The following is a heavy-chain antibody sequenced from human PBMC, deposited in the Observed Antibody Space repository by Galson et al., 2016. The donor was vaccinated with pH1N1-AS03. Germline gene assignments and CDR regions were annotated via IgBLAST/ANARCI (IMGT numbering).Heavy chain of an antibody. Sequence: ETLSLTCTVSGGSISRYYWSWIRQPAGKGLEWIGRIYSSGSTDYNPSLKSRVTMSVDTSKNQFSLKLTSVTAADTAVYYCARVGGLSYPHPRWDVDVWGKGTTVIVSS. CDR2: IYSSGST. V-gene: IGHV4-4*07. CDR1: GGSISRYY. CDR3: ARVGGLSYPHPRWDVDV. J-gene: IGHJ6*04. D-gene: IGHD1-26*01.